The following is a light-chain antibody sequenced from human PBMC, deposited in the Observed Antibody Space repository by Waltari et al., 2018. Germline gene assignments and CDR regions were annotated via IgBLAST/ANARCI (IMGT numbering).Light chain of an antibody. CDR2: RNN. Sequence: QSVLTQPPSASGTPGQRVPIPCSGRRSHTGPNYVYWYQQVPGPAPRLLIYRNNKRPSGVPDRFSASKSGTSASLASSGLRSEDEADYYCATWDDSLSGGVFGGGTKLTVL. CDR1: RSHTGPNY. V-gene: IGLV1-47*01. J-gene: IGLJ2*01. CDR3: ATWDDSLSGGV.